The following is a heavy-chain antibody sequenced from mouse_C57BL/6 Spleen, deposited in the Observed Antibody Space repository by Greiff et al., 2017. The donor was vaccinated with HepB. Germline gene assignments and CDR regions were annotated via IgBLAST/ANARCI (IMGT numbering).Heavy chain of an antibody. V-gene: IGHV5-6*01. CDR3: ARRDTVVAKGFDY. Sequence: EVQGVESGGDLVKPGGSLKLSCAASGFTFSSYGMSWVRQTPDKRLEWVATISSGGSYTYYPDSVKGRFTISRDNAKNTLYLQMSSLKSEDTAMYYGARRDTVVAKGFDYWGQGTTLTVSS. J-gene: IGHJ2*01. CDR2: ISSGGSYT. D-gene: IGHD1-1*01. CDR1: GFTFSSYG.